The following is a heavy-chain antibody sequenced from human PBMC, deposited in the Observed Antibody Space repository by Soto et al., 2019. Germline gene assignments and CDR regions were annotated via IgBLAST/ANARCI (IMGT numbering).Heavy chain of an antibody. Sequence: EVQLVESGGGLVKPGGSLRLSCAASGFTFSSYSMNWVRQAPGKGLEWVSSISSRSSYIYYADSVKGRFTISRDNAKNSLYLQMNSLRAEDTAVYYCARARGQWLGLLDYWGQGTLVTVSS. CDR3: ARARGQWLGLLDY. CDR1: GFTFSSYS. D-gene: IGHD6-19*01. J-gene: IGHJ4*02. V-gene: IGHV3-21*01. CDR2: ISSRSSYI.